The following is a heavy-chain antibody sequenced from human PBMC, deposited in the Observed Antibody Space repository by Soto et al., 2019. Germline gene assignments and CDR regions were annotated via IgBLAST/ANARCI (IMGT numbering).Heavy chain of an antibody. CDR2: INHSGST. J-gene: IGHJ4*02. Sequence: SETLSLTCAVYGGSCSGYYWSWIREPPVKGLEWIGEINHSGSTNYNPSLKSRVTISVDTSKNQFSLKLSSVTAADTAVYYCAIPVYDILTGYYPSFDYWGQGTLVTVSS. CDR3: AIPVYDILTGYYPSFDY. D-gene: IGHD3-9*01. V-gene: IGHV4-34*01. CDR1: GGSCSGYY.